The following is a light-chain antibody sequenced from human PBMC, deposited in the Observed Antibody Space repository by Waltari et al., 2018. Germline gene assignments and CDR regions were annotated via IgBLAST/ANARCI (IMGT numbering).Light chain of an antibody. CDR2: AAS. V-gene: IGKV1-39*01. CDR1: QTITNY. Sequence: DIQMTQSPSSLSASVGDRVTITCRASQTITNYINWYQQKSGKAPKLLIYAASSLQSGVPSRFSGSGSGTDFTLTITSLQPEDFATYHCQQSYSTSWTFGQGTKVEIK. J-gene: IGKJ1*01. CDR3: QQSYSTSWT.